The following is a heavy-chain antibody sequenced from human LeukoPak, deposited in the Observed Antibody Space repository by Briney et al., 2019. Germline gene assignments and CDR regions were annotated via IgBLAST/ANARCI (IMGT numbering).Heavy chain of an antibody. CDR2: NSSSSSYI. CDR1: GFTFSSYS. CDR3: ARVAGLRLGEFSLIASYWYFDL. D-gene: IGHD3-16*02. V-gene: IGHV3-21*01. J-gene: IGHJ2*01. Sequence: GGSLRLSCAASGFTFSSYSMNWVRQAPGKGLEWVSSNSSSSSYIYYADSVKGRFTISRDNAKNSLYLQMNSLRAEDTAVYYCARVAGLRLGEFSLIASYWYFDLWGRGALVTVSS.